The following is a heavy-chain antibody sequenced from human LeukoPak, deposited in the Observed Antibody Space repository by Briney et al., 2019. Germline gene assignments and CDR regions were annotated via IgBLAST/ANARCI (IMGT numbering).Heavy chain of an antibody. D-gene: IGHD3-9*01. J-gene: IGHJ4*02. CDR1: GFTFSSYA. CDR3: ARSPYYDILAGFYYYFDF. V-gene: IGHV3-30-3*01. Sequence: GGSLRLSCAASGFTFSSYAMHWVRQAPGKGLEWVADISYDGSNKYYADSVKGRLTISRDNSKSTLYLQMNSLRAEDTATYYCARSPYYDILAGFYYYFDFWGQGTLVTVSS. CDR2: ISYDGSNK.